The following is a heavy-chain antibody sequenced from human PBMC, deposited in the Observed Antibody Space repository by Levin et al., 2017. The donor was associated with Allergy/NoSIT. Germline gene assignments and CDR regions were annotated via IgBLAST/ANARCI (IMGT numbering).Heavy chain of an antibody. V-gene: IGHV1-2*02. CDR3: ARDFCTSTSCYYGV. Sequence: ASVKVSCKASGYTFSDYYIYWVRQAPGQGLECMGWINSNSGGTTYAQKFQGRVTMTRDTSISTAYMELSRLRSDDTAMYYCARDFCTSTSCYYGVWGQGTTVTVSS. J-gene: IGHJ6*02. CDR2: INSNSGGT. CDR1: GYTFSDYY. D-gene: IGHD2-2*01.